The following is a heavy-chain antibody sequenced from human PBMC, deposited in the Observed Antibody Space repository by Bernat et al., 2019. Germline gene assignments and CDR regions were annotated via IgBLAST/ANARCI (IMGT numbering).Heavy chain of an antibody. D-gene: IGHD3-22*01. J-gene: IGHJ5*02. V-gene: IGHV3-30-3*01. CDR1: GFTFSSYA. Sequence: QVQLVESGGGVVQPGRSLRLSCAASGFTFSSYAMHWVRQAPGKGLEWVAVITYDGSNKYYADSVKGRFTISRDNSKNTLYLQMNSLRAEDTAVYYCAREDYYDSSGWEFDPWGQGTLVTVSS. CDR2: ITYDGSNK. CDR3: AREDYYDSSGWEFDP.